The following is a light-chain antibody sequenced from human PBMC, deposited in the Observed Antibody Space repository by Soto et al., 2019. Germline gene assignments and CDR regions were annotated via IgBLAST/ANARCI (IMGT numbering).Light chain of an antibody. V-gene: IGLV2-8*01. J-gene: IGLJ2*01. Sequence: QSVLTQPPSASGSPGQAVTISCTGTSSDVGGYNYVSWYQQHPGKAPKLMIYEVSKRPSGVPDRFSGSKSGNTASLTVSGLQAEDEADYYCSSYAGSNVVFGGGITLTVL. CDR2: EVS. CDR1: SSDVGGYNY. CDR3: SSYAGSNVV.